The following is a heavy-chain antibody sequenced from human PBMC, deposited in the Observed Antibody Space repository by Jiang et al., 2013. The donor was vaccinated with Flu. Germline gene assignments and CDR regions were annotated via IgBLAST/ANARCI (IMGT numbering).Heavy chain of an antibody. J-gene: IGHJ5*02. V-gene: IGHV3-21*01. D-gene: IGHD3-10*01. CDR1: GFTFSSYS. CDR3: ARASGGEGGWIDP. CDR2: ISSSSSYI. Sequence: VQLLESGGGLVKPGGSLRLSCVASGFTFSSYSMNWVRQAPGKGLEWVSSISSSSSYIYYADSVMGRFTISRDNAKNSLYLQMNSLRAEDTAVYYCARASGGEGGWIDPWGQGTLVTVSS.